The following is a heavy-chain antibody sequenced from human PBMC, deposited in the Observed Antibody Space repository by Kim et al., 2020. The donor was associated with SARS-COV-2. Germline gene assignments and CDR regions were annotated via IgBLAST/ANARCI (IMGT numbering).Heavy chain of an antibody. CDR2: IYPGDSDT. CDR1: GYKFTNFW. D-gene: IGHD1-26*01. J-gene: IGHJ3*02. CDR3: ARAPTGTSYPDAFDI. Sequence: GESLKISCEASGYKFTNFWVGWVRQMPGKGLEWRGVIYPGDSDTIYSPSFRGQVTISADTSTRTAYLQWRNLRTSDTALYFCARAPTGTSYPDAFDIWGQGTRVSVST. V-gene: IGHV5-51*01.